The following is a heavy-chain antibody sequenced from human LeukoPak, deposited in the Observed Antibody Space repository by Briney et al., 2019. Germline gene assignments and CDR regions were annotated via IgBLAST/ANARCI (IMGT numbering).Heavy chain of an antibody. V-gene: IGHV3-64*02. CDR2: ISSDGGST. J-gene: IGHJ4*02. D-gene: IGHD6-19*01. CDR3: ARDLDSSGWYFDY. Sequence: GGSLRLSCAASGFTFSSYAMHWVRQAPGKGLQYVSAISSDGGSTYYADSVKGRFTISRDNSKNSLYLQMNSLRAEDTAVYYCARDLDSSGWYFDYWGQGTLVTVSS. CDR1: GFTFSSYA.